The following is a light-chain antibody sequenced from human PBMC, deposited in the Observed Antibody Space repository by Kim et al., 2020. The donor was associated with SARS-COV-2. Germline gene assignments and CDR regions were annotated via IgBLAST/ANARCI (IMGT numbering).Light chain of an antibody. V-gene: IGKV1-39*01. J-gene: IGKJ4*01. CDR3: LQRNSSPLT. CDR2: AAS. CDR1: QGISTN. Sequence: ASVGDRVTLTCRASQGISTNLSWYQQKPGKAPKRLIYAASSLQGGVPSRFSGSGSGTDFTLTISSLQPEDSATYYCLQRNSSPLTFGGGTKVDIK.